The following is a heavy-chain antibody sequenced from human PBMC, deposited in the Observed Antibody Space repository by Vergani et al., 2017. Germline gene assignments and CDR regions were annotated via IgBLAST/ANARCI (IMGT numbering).Heavy chain of an antibody. Sequence: EVQLEESGGGLVLPGRSLRLSCVASGFTSAGYAMHWVRQAPGKGLEWGSGISWNSNSIGCADSVKGRFTISRDNAKNSLYLQMNSLRAEDTALYYCAKDLGTSSGGGWFDPWGQGTLVTVSS. V-gene: IGHV3-9*02. D-gene: IGHD6-6*01. CDR2: ISWNSNSI. CDR1: GFTSAGYA. CDR3: AKDLGTSSGGGWFDP. J-gene: IGHJ5*02.